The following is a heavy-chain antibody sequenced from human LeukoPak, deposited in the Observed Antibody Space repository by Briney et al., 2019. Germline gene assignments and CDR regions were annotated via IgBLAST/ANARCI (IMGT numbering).Heavy chain of an antibody. CDR2: VYTSGIT. V-gene: IGHV4-4*07. Sequence: SETLSLTCTVSGGFINSYYWSWIRQPAGKGLEWIGRVYTSGITNYNPSLKSRITMSVDTSKNQFSLKLTSVTAADTAVYYCAREDYDFWSGLLNWFDPWGQGTLVTVSS. J-gene: IGHJ5*02. CDR1: GGFINSYY. CDR3: AREDYDFWSGLLNWFDP. D-gene: IGHD3-3*01.